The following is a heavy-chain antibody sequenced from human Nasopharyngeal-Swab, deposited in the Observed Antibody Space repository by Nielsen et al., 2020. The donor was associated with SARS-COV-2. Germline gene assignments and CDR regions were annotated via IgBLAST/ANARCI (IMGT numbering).Heavy chain of an antibody. Sequence: SVKVSCKASGGTFSSYAISWVRQAPGQGLEWMGGIIPILGIANYAQKFQGRVTITADKSTSTAYLELRSLRSDDTAVYYCARDGPTVTTPYYYYGMDVWGQGTTVTVSS. CDR3: ARDGPTVTTPYYYYGMDV. CDR1: GGTFSSYA. CDR2: IIPILGIA. D-gene: IGHD4-17*01. V-gene: IGHV1-69*10. J-gene: IGHJ6*02.